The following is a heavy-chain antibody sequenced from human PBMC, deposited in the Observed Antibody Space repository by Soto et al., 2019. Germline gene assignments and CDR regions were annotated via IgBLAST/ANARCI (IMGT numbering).Heavy chain of an antibody. V-gene: IGHV1-69*01. D-gene: IGHD4-17*01. J-gene: IGHJ6*02. CDR1: GGTFSSYA. CDR3: SRVAERVTTTKGMDV. Sequence: QVQLVQSGAEVKKPGSSVKVSCKASGGTFSSYAISWVRQAPGQGLEWMGGIIPIFGTANYAQKFQGRVTITADESTSTGYMELGSLRSEDTAVYYCSRVAERVTTTKGMDVWGQGTTVTVSS. CDR2: IIPIFGTA.